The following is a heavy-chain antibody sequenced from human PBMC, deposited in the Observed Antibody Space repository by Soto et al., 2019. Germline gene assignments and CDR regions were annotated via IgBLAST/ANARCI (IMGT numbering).Heavy chain of an antibody. D-gene: IGHD4-17*01. CDR1: GGSISSNY. Sequence: QVQLQESGPGLVKPSETLSLTCTVSGGSISSNYWSWIRQPPGKGLEWIGYIYYSGTTNYNPSLKSRVTISLDTPKNQFSLKLSSVTAADTAVYYRAGSYDYGDYAFDFWGQGTLVTVSS. V-gene: IGHV4-59*08. CDR3: AGSYDYGDYAFDF. CDR2: IYYSGTT. J-gene: IGHJ4*02.